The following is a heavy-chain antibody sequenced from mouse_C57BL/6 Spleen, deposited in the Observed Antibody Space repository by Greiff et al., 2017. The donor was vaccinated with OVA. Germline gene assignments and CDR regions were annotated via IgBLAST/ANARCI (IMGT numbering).Heavy chain of an antibody. J-gene: IGHJ4*01. D-gene: IGHD3-2*02. CDR2: IDPSDSET. Sequence: QVQLQQPGAELVRPGSSVKLSCKASGYTFTSYWMHWVKQRPIQGLEWIGNIDPSDSETHYNQKFKDKATLTVDKSSSTAYMQLSSLTSEDSAVYYCAREQLRLPHYAMDYWGQGTSVTVSS. V-gene: IGHV1-52*01. CDR1: GYTFTSYW. CDR3: AREQLRLPHYAMDY.